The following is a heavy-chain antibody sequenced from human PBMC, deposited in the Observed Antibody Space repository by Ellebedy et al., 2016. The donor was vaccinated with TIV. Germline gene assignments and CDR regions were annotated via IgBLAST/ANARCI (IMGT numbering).Heavy chain of an antibody. J-gene: IGHJ4*02. CDR2: IYYSGST. CDR1: GGSISSYY. V-gene: IGHV4-59*12. CDR3: ARIGYCSSTSCSDY. D-gene: IGHD2-2*01. Sequence: SETLSLTCTVSGGSISSYYWSWIRQPPGKGLEWIGYIYYSGSTNYNPSLKSRVTISVDTSKNQFSLKLSSVTAADTAVYYCARIGYCSSTSCSDYWGQGTLVTVSS.